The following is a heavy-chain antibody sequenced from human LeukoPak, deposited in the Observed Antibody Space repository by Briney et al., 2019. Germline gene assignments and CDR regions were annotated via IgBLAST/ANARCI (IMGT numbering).Heavy chain of an antibody. CDR1: GGSISSSSYY. D-gene: IGHD3-22*01. V-gene: IGHV4-39*01. Sequence: SETLSLTCTVSGGSISSSSYYWGWIRQPPGKGLEWIGSIYYSGSTYYNPSLKNRVTISVDTSKNQFSLKLSSVTAADTAVYYCARLEYDSSGFDYWGQGTLVTVSS. J-gene: IGHJ4*02. CDR3: ARLEYDSSGFDY. CDR2: IYYSGST.